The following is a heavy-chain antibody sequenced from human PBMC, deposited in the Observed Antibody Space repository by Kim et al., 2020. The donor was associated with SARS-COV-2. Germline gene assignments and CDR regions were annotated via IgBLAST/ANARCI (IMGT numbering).Heavy chain of an antibody. D-gene: IGHD1-1*01. V-gene: IGHV3-7*01. CDR1: GFTFSNYW. Sequence: GGSLRLFCVASGFTFSNYWMGWVRQAPGKGLEWVSNIHHDGSVTKYADSVKGRFTIFRDNAEGTLFLQMNNLRAEDRAVYYCARGTNDQAGTDYLD. CDR3: ARGTNDQAGTDYLD. CDR2: IHHDGSVT. J-gene: IGHJ4*01.